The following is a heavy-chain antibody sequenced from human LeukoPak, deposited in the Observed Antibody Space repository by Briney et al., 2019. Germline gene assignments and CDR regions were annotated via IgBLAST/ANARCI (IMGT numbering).Heavy chain of an antibody. V-gene: IGHV3-21*01. CDR2: ITSSGTYI. J-gene: IGHJ4*02. CDR3: AIPELDY. Sequence: GGSLRLSCAASGFTFNNYNMNWVRQAPGKALEWVSSITSSGTYIFYADSVKGRFTISRDNAKNSLYLQMNSLRAEDTAVYYCAIPELDYWGQGTLVTVSS. CDR1: GFTFNNYN.